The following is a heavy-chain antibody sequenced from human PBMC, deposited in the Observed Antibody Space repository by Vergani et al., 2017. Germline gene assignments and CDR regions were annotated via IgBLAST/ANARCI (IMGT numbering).Heavy chain of an antibody. V-gene: IGHV5-51*03. Sequence: EVQLVQSGAEVKKPGESLKISCKGSGYSFTSYWIGWVRQMPGKGLEWMGIIYPGDSDTRYSPSFQGQVTISADKSISTAYLQWSSLKASVTAMYYCARGTEDTAMVRSDAFDIWGQGTMVTVSS. D-gene: IGHD5-18*01. CDR1: GYSFTSYW. CDR3: ARGTEDTAMVRSDAFDI. CDR2: IYPGDSDT. J-gene: IGHJ3*02.